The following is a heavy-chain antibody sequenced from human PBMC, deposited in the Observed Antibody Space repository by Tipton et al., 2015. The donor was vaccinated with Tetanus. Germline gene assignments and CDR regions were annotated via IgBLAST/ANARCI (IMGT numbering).Heavy chain of an antibody. CDR1: GYTFTSYY. V-gene: IGHV1-46*01. CDR2: INLSGGVT. CDR3: ARDWGY. J-gene: IGHJ4*02. D-gene: IGHD3-16*01. Sequence: QVQLVQSGAEVKKPGASVKVSCKASGYTFTSYYMHWVRQAPGQGLEWMGIINLSGGVTTYAQEFQGRITMTRDTSTSTVYMELSSLRSEDAAVYYCARDWGYWGQGTLVTVSS.